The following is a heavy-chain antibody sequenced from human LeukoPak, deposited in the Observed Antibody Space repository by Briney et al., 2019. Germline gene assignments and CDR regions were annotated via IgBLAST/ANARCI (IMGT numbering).Heavy chain of an antibody. Sequence: GGSLRLSCAASGFTLSSYGMSWVRQAPGKGLEWVSSISGRGGSTDYADSVKGRFTISRDNSKNTLYLQMNSLRAEDTAVYYCAKDQQGFGGLFRFDYWGQGTLVTVSS. D-gene: IGHD3-10*01. V-gene: IGHV3-23*01. J-gene: IGHJ4*02. CDR2: ISGRGGST. CDR1: GFTLSSYG. CDR3: AKDQQGFGGLFRFDY.